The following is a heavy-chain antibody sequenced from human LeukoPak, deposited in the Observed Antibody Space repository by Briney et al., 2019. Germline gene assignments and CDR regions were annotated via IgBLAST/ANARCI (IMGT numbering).Heavy chain of an antibody. Sequence: GGSLRLSCAASGFTFSNYVMHWVRQAPGKGLEWVAVISYDGSNKNYADSVKGRFTISRDNSKNTLYLQMNSLRAEDTAVYYCAKGDIVVVTASFFDYWGQGTLVTVSS. J-gene: IGHJ4*02. V-gene: IGHV3-30-3*01. CDR3: AKGDIVVVTASFFDY. CDR2: ISYDGSNK. D-gene: IGHD2-21*02. CDR1: GFTFSNYV.